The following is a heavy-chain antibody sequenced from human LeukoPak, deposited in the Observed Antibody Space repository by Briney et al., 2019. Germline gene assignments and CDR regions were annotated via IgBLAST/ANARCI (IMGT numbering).Heavy chain of an antibody. V-gene: IGHV1-2*02. Sequence: AAVTVSCKASGYTFTAYYMHWVRQAPGQGLEWMGWINPNSGDTNYAQRFQGRVTMTRDTSISTAYMEMSRLRSDDTAVYYCARGSGTYWFDPWGQGTPVTVSS. D-gene: IGHD1-26*01. CDR3: ARGSGTYWFDP. CDR2: INPNSGDT. J-gene: IGHJ5*02. CDR1: GYTFTAYY.